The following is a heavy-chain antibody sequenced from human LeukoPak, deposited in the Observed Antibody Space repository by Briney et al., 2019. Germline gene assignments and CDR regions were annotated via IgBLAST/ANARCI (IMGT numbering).Heavy chain of an antibody. J-gene: IGHJ4*02. CDR1: GGTFSSYA. D-gene: IGHD2-15*01. Sequence: SVKVSCKASGGTFSSYAISWLRQAPGRGLEWMGRIIPIFGTANYAQKFQGRVTITTDESTSTAYMELSSLRSEDTAVYYCARERYRYCSGGSCYLPGYWGQGTLVTVSS. CDR2: IIPIFGTA. CDR3: ARERYRYCSGGSCYLPGY. V-gene: IGHV1-69*05.